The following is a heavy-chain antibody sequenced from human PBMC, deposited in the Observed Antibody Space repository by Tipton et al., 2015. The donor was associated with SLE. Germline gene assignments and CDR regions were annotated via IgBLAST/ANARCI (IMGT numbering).Heavy chain of an antibody. CDR3: AGLFGGSRAGDV. J-gene: IGHJ2*01. V-gene: IGHV4-4*02. Sequence: TLSLTCAVSGGSIRRSHWWSWVRQPPGKGLEWIGEIYHSGSTNYNPSVKSRVTISLDRSKNQISLSLTTVTAADTAVYYCAGLFGGSRAGDVWGRGILVAVSS. CDR1: GGSIRRSHW. CDR2: IYHSGST. D-gene: IGHD2-15*01.